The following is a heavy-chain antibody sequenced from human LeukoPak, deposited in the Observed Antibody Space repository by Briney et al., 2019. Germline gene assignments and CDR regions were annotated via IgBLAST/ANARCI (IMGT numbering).Heavy chain of an antibody. Sequence: SETLSLTCTVSGGSISNYNWSWIRQPPGKGLEWIGYIYYSGNTNYNPSLKSQVTLSVDTSKNRFSLKLSSVTAADTAVYYCASGYSSGWFYFDYWGQGTLVTVSS. CDR3: ASGYSSGWFYFDY. CDR2: IYYSGNT. J-gene: IGHJ4*02. V-gene: IGHV4-59*01. D-gene: IGHD6-19*01. CDR1: GGSISNYN.